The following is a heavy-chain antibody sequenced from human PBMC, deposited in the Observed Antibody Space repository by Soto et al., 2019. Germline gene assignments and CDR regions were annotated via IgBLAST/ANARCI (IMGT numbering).Heavy chain of an antibody. V-gene: IGHV4-4*02. D-gene: IGHD5-12*01. CDR1: GGSISSSNW. CDR3: ARDRGGYDLGYNWFDP. J-gene: IGHJ5*02. CDR2: IYHSGST. Sequence: PSETLSLTCAVSGGSISSSNWWSWVRQPPGKGLEWIGEIYHSGSTNHNPSLKSRVTISVDKSKNQFSLKLSSVTAADTAVYYCARDRGGYDLGYNWFDPWGQGTLVTVSS.